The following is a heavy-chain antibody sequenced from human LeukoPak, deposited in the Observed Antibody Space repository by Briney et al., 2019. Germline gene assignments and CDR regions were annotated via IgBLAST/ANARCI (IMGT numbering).Heavy chain of an antibody. CDR3: ARKSSISTSHPEDC. CDR2: ITNLGVGS. J-gene: IGHJ4*02. CDR1: GFTFNYYA. D-gene: IGHD1-26*01. Sequence: TGGSPRLSCAASGFTFNYYAMTWVRQAPGKGLQWVSSITNLGVGSYYADSVKGRFTIYRDNSKNTLYLQMNSLRVEDTAVYYCARKSSISTSHPEDCWGQGTLVIVSS. V-gene: IGHV3-23*01.